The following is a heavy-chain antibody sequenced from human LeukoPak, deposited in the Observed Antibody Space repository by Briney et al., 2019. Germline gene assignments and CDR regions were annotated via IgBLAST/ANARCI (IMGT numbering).Heavy chain of an antibody. Sequence: GGSLRLSCAASGFTFSSYSMNWVRQAPGKGLEWVSSISSSSSYIYYADSVKGRFTISRDNAKNSLYPQMNSLRAEDTAVYYCAIAAANPPQFDYWGQGTLVTVSS. J-gene: IGHJ4*02. CDR3: AIAAANPPQFDY. CDR2: ISSSSSYI. CDR1: GFTFSSYS. V-gene: IGHV3-21*01. D-gene: IGHD6-13*01.